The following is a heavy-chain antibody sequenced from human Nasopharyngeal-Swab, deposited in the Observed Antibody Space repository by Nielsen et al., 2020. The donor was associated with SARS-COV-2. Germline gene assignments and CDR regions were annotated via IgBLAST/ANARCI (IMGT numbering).Heavy chain of an antibody. CDR3: ARGTFSSGLTH. J-gene: IGHJ4*02. CDR2: IDIDGSST. V-gene: IGHV3-74*01. Sequence: GESLKISCAASGYTFSNYWMHWVRQVPGKGLVWVSRIDIDGSSTSYADSVKGRFTISRDNAKNTLYLQMNSLRAEDTAVYYCARGTFSSGLTHWGQGTLVTVSS. CDR1: GYTFSNYW. D-gene: IGHD3-22*01.